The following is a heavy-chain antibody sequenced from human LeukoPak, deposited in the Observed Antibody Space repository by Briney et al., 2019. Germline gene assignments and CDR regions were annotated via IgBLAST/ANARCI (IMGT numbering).Heavy chain of an antibody. V-gene: IGHV4-34*01. D-gene: IGHD6-19*01. Sequence: SETLSLTCAVYGGSFSGYYWSWIRQPPGKGLEWIGEINHSGSTNYNPSLKSRVTISVDTSKNQFSLKLSSVTAADTAVYYCARGLAGYSGGDDAFDAWGQGTMVTVS. CDR3: ARGLAGYSGGDDAFDA. J-gene: IGHJ3*01. CDR1: GGSFSGYY. CDR2: INHSGST.